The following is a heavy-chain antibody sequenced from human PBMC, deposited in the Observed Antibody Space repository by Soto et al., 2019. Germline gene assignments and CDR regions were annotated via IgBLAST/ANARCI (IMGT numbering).Heavy chain of an antibody. CDR1: GGSINGYY. J-gene: IGHJ5*02. D-gene: IGHD6-19*01. Sequence: QERLQESGPGLVKPSETLSLTCSVSGGSINGYYWNWIRQPPGKGLEWLGNVYFSGSTHYNPSPEARLTISVDTSKKQISLKLRSVTAADTAVYYCARQEAVPGTPLDSWGQGTLVSVSS. CDR3: ARQEAVPGTPLDS. V-gene: IGHV4-59*01. CDR2: VYFSGST.